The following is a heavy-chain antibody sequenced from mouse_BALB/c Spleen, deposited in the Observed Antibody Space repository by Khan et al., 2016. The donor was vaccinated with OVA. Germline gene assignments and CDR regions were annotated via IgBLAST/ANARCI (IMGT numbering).Heavy chain of an antibody. CDR1: GYSITNNYA. J-gene: IGHJ4*01. CDR3: ARTNYFGYAVDY. V-gene: IGHV3-2*02. D-gene: IGHD2-1*01. Sequence: EVQLQESGPGLVKPSQSLSLTCTVTGYSITNNYAWYWIRQFPGNKMEWMGYISYSGSTSYNPYLKGRISITRDTSKNKFFLQFNSVTTEDTATYYCARTNYFGYAVDYWGQGTSVTVSS. CDR2: ISYSGST.